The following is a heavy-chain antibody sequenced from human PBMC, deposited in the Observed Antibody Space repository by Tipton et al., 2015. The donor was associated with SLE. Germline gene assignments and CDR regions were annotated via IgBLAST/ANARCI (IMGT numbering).Heavy chain of an antibody. J-gene: IGHJ2*01. V-gene: IGHV4-34*01. D-gene: IGHD2/OR15-2a*01. CDR3: ARQNFYFDL. CDR1: GGSFSGYY. CDR2: IDHSGST. Sequence: TLSLTCAVYGGSFSGYYWSWIRQPPGKGLEWIGEIDHSGSTNYNPSLKSRVTISVDTSKNQFSLKVKSVTAADTAVYYCARQNFYFDLWGRGTWSLSPQ.